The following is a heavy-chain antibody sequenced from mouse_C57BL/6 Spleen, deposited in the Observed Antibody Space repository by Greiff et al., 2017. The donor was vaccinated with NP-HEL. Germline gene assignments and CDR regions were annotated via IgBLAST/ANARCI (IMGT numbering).Heavy chain of an antibody. CDR2: ISYDGSN. D-gene: IGHD3-1*01. CDR1: GYSITSGYY. V-gene: IGHV3-6*01. J-gene: IGHJ4*01. Sequence: EVKLQESGPGLVKPSQSLSLTCSVTGYSITSGYYWNWIRQFPGNKLEWMGYISYDGSNNYNPSLKNRIAITRETSKNQFFLKLNAVTNDATATYYCARSSDHAMDSWGQGTSVTVSS. CDR3: ARSSDHAMDS.